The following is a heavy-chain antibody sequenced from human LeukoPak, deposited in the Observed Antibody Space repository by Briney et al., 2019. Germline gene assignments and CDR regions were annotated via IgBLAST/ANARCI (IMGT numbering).Heavy chain of an antibody. CDR2: ISSSGSTI. CDR3: ARGTVTTMAFDY. Sequence: PGGSLRLSCTASGFTFSSYNMNWVRQAPGKGLEWISYISSSGSTIYYADSVKGRFTISRDNAKNSLYLQMNSLRAEDTAVYYCARGTVTTMAFDYWGQGTLVTVSS. D-gene: IGHD4-17*01. CDR1: GFTFSSYN. V-gene: IGHV3-48*04. J-gene: IGHJ4*02.